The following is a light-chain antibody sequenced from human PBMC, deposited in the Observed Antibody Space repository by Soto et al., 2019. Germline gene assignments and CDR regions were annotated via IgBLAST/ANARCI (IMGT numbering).Light chain of an antibody. CDR2: AAY. CDR3: QQSDSTPYT. Sequence: DIQMTQSPSSLSASVGDRVTINCRASQSITTFLNWYQQKPGQAPKVLIYAAYSLQSGVPSRFSGRGSGTDFTLTISSLQPEDFATYYCQQSDSTPYTFGQGTTVETK. J-gene: IGKJ2*01. V-gene: IGKV1-39*01. CDR1: QSITTF.